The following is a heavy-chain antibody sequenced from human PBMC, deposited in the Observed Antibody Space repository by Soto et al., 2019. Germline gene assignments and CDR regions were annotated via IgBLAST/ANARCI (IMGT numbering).Heavy chain of an antibody. V-gene: IGHV1-69*02. CDR3: ATSYGSGYRAFDY. J-gene: IGHJ4*02. CDR2: VNPILSLS. Sequence: QVQLVQSGAEVKRPGSSVKVSCKASGDTFNFYSINWVRQAPGLGLEWLGRVNPILSLSNYAQRFQGRVTMTADKSTSTAYMILNSLKSEDTVIYYCATSYGSGYRAFDYWGQGALVTVSS. CDR1: GDTFNFYS. D-gene: IGHD3-10*01.